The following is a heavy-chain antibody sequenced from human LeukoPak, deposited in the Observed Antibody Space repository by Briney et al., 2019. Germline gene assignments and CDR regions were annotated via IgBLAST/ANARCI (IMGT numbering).Heavy chain of an antibody. V-gene: IGHV3-15*01. Sequence: PGGSLRLSCAASGFTFSNAWMSWVRQAPGKGLEWVGRIKSETDGSTTDYAAAVKARFTTTREDSKNPLYLQMNSLKTEDTAVYYCTTDLVVVTAIQDYWGQGTLVTVSS. J-gene: IGHJ4*02. D-gene: IGHD2-21*02. CDR3: TTDLVVVTAIQDY. CDR2: IKSETDGSTT. CDR1: GFTFSNAW.